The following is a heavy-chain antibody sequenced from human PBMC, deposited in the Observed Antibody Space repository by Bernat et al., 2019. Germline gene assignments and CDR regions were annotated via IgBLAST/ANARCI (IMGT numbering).Heavy chain of an antibody. V-gene: IGHV3-30*19. Sequence: QVQLVESGGGVVQPGRSLGLSCAASGFTFSSYGMHWVRQAPGKGLEWVAVLSNDGSFKYYADSVKGRFTISRDNSKNTLYLQMNSLRPEDTAVYYCAREGLEMNGIAAAGTFDYWGQGTLVTVSS. CDR1: GFTFSSYG. J-gene: IGHJ4*02. D-gene: IGHD6-13*01. CDR2: LSNDGSFK. CDR3: AREGLEMNGIAAAGTFDY.